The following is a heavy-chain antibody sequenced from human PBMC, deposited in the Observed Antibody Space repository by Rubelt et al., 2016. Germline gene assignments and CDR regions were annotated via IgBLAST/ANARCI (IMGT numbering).Heavy chain of an antibody. Sequence: QVQLVQSGAEVKKPGSSVKVSCKASGGTFSSYAISWVRQAPGQGLEWMGRIIPILGIANYAQKLQGRVPMTTDTSTSTAYMGLRSLRSDDTAVYYCAITRPDYGGHSWAKGNDYWGQGTLVTVSS. V-gene: IGHV1-69*04. CDR3: AITRPDYGGHSWAKGNDY. CDR1: GGTFSSYA. D-gene: IGHD4-23*01. J-gene: IGHJ4*02. CDR2: IIPILGIA.